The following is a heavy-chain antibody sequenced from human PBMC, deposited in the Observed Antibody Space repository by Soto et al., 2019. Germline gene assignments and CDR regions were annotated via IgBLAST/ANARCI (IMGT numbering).Heavy chain of an antibody. CDR2: IYYSGST. D-gene: IGHD4-4*01. J-gene: IGHJ4*02. Sequence: SETLSLTCTVSVGSISSGGFYWSWIRQHPGKGPEWIGYIYYSGSTYYNPSLKSRVTISVDTSENQFSLKLSSVTAADTAVYYCARRYSNSGDGFDYWGQGTLVTVSS. CDR3: ARRYSNSGDGFDY. CDR1: VGSISSGGFY. V-gene: IGHV4-31*03.